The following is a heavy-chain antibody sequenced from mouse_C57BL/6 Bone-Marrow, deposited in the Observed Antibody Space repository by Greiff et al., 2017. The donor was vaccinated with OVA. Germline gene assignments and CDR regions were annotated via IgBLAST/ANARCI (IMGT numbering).Heavy chain of an antibody. D-gene: IGHD1-1*01. J-gene: IGHJ4*01. CDR1: GYTFTSYW. CDR2: IDPSDSYT. CDR3: ARIGYGSEYYAMDY. Sequence: VQLQQPGAELVMPGASVKLSCKASGYTFTSYWMHWVKQRPGQGLEWIGEIDPSDSYTNYNQKFKGKSTLTVDKSSSTAYMQLSSLTSEDSAVYYGARIGYGSEYYAMDYWGQGTSVTVSS. V-gene: IGHV1-69*01.